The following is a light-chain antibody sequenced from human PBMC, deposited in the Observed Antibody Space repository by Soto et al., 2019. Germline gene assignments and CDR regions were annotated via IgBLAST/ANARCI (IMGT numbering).Light chain of an antibody. V-gene: IGKV3-15*01. CDR3: QQHNNWPYT. CDR2: DAS. Sequence: EIVLTHSPSTLSVSPGERATLSCRASQSVSSYLAWYQQRPGQPPRLLIYDASTMATDIPARFSGSGSGTEFTLTISSLQPEDFATYYCQQHNNWPYTFGQGTKLQIK. J-gene: IGKJ2*01. CDR1: QSVSSY.